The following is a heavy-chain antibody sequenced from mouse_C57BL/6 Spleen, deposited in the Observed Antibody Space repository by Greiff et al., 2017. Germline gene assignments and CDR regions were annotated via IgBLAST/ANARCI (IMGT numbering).Heavy chain of an antibody. Sequence: EVMLVESGGGLVKPGGSLKLSCAASGFTFSSSAMSWVRQTPEKRLEWVATISDGGSYTYYPDNVKGRFTISRDNAKNNLYLQMSHLKSEDTAMYYCARRGTGTGVDYCDYWGQGTTLTVSS. CDR1: GFTFSSSA. CDR2: ISDGGSYT. V-gene: IGHV5-4*03. J-gene: IGHJ2*01. D-gene: IGHD4-1*01. CDR3: ARRGTGTGVDYCDY.